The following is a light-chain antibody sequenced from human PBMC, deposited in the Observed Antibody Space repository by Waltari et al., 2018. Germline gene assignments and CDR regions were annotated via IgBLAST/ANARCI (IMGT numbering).Light chain of an antibody. Sequence: QSALTQPASVSGSPGQSITISCTGTSSDVGGYNYVSWYQQHPGKAPKLMIYEVSKRPSGVSNRFAGSKAGNTASLTISGHQAEDEADYYCSSYTSSSTLVFGTGTKVTVL. J-gene: IGLJ1*01. V-gene: IGLV2-14*01. CDR3: SSYTSSSTLV. CDR2: EVS. CDR1: SSDVGGYNY.